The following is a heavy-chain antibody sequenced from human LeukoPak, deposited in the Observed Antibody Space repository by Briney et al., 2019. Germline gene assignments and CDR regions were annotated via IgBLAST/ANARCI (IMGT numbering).Heavy chain of an antibody. CDR3: TREDYDSSGYYLDY. D-gene: IGHD3-22*01. CDR2: IRSKAYGGTT. V-gene: IGHV3-49*03. Sequence: PGRALRLSCTAPGFTFGVYAMSWFPQAPGKRLEWGGFIRSKAYGGTTEYAASVKGRFTISRDDSKSITYLQMNSLKTEDTAVYYCTREDYDSSGYYLDYWGQGTLVTVSS. J-gene: IGHJ4*02. CDR1: GFTFGVYA.